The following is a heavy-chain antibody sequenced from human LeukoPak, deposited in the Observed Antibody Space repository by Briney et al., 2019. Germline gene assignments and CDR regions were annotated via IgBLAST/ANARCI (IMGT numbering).Heavy chain of an antibody. J-gene: IGHJ5*02. CDR1: GGSISSSSYY. D-gene: IGHD1-26*01. CDR2: IYYSGST. V-gene: IGHV4-39*07. CDR3: ARGMGATTWFDP. Sequence: SETLSLTRTVSGGSISSSSYYWGWIRQPPGKGLEWIGSIYYSGSTYYNPSLKSRVTISVDTSKNQFSLKLSSVTAADTAVYYCARGMGATTWFDPWGQGTLVTVSS.